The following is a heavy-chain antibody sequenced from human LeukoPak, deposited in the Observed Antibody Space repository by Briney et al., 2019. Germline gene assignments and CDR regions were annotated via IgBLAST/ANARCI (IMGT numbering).Heavy chain of an antibody. D-gene: IGHD2-15*01. CDR2: IYYSGST. CDR1: GYSISSGYY. CDR3: ARDQYCSGGSCYSGKFDY. J-gene: IGHJ4*02. V-gene: IGHV4-38-2*02. Sequence: KSSETLSLTCTVSGYSISSGYYWGWIRQPPGKGLEWIGSIYYSGSTYYNPSLKSRVTISVDTSKNQFSLKLSSVTAADTAVYYCARDQYCSGGSCYSGKFDYWGQGTLVTVSS.